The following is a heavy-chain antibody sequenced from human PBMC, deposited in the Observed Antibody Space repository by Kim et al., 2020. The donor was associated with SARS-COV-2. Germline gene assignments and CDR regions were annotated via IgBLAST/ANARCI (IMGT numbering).Heavy chain of an antibody. J-gene: IGHJ6*02. CDR2: IIPIFGTT. V-gene: IGHV1-69*13. CDR3: ARDMGYCSGGSCYDYYYGMDV. Sequence: SVKVSCKASGGTFSNYAISWVRQAPGQGLEWMGGIIPIFGTTNYAQKFQGRVTITADESTSTAYMELSSLRSEDTAVYYCARDMGYCSGGSCYDYYYGMDVWGQGTTDTVSS. CDR1: GGTFSNYA. D-gene: IGHD2-15*01.